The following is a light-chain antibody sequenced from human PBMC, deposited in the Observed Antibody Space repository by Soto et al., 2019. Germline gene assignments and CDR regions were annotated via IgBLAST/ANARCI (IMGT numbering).Light chain of an antibody. CDR3: QQYGSSPLT. V-gene: IGKV3-20*01. CDR2: GAS. CDR1: QSVSSSY. J-gene: IGKJ4*01. Sequence: EIVLTQSPGTMSLSPGERATLSCRASQSVSSSYLAWYQQKPGQAPRLLIYGASSRDTGIPDRFSGSGSGTDFTLTISRLEPEDFAEYYCQQYGSSPLTFGGGTKVEIK.